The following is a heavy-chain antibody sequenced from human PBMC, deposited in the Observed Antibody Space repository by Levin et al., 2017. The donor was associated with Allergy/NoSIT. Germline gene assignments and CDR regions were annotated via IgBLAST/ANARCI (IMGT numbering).Heavy chain of an antibody. CDR1: GFTFSRLA. CDR3: AKDHDSYGYPTFDY. CDR2: ISASGT. V-gene: IGHV3-23*01. J-gene: IGHJ4*02. D-gene: IGHD3-22*01. Sequence: RASVKVSCAASGFTFSRLAMSWVRQAPGKGLEWVSTISASGTYYADSVKGRFTISRDNSENTLSLQLNSLRAEDTAVYYCAKDHDSYGYPTFDYWGQGTLVTVSS.